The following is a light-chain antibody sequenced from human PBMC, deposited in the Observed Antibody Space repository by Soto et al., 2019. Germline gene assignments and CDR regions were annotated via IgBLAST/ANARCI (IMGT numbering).Light chain of an antibody. V-gene: IGKV4-1*01. J-gene: IGKJ2*01. CDR3: QQYYSTPGYT. CDR1: QSVLYSSNNKNY. CDR2: WAS. Sequence: DIVMTQSPDSLAVSLDERATINCNSSQSVLYSSNNKNYLAWYQQKPGQPPKLLIYWASTRESGVPDRFSGSGSVTDFTLAISSLQAEDVAVYYCQQYYSTPGYTFGQGTKLEIK.